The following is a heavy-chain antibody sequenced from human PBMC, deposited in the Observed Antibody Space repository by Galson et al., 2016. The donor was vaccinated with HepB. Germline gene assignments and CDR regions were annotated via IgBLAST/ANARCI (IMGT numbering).Heavy chain of an antibody. D-gene: IGHD6-25*01. CDR3: AGEGASGYALDY. CDR2: INNDGSNT. Sequence: SLRLSCAASGFTFSSYWMNWVRQAPGKGLVWVSRINNDGSNTTYADSVKGRFTISRDNAKNTLYLQMNSLRAEDTAVYYCAGEGASGYALDYWGQGTLVTVSS. V-gene: IGHV3-74*03. CDR1: GFTFSSYW. J-gene: IGHJ4*02.